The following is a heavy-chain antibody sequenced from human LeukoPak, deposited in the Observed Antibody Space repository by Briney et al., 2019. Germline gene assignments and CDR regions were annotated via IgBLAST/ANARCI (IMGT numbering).Heavy chain of an antibody. CDR2: LYTSGST. V-gene: IGHV4-61*02. CDR1: GGSFSSGSYY. D-gene: IGHD3-22*01. CDR3: ARVNLGVYYYDSSGFSHLEY. J-gene: IGHJ4*02. Sequence: PSETLYLTCTASGGSFSSGSYYWSWLRHPAGKELEWIGRLYTSGSTNYNPSLKSGTTISVDTSKNQFSLKLSSVTAAETAVYYCARVNLGVYYYDSSGFSHLEYWGQGTLVTVSS.